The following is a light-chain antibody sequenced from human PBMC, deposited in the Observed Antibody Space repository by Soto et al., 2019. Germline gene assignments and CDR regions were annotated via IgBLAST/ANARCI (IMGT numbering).Light chain of an antibody. CDR3: QQYGNSVWT. CDR2: GAS. V-gene: IGKV3-20*01. Sequence: EIVLTQSPDTLSLSPGERVTLSCRASQTVSNRYLAWYQQKPGQAPRLLIYGASSRATGIPDRFSGIGSGTDFTLTISRLETEDFAVYYCQQYGNSVWTFGQGTKVEIK. J-gene: IGKJ1*01. CDR1: QTVSNRY.